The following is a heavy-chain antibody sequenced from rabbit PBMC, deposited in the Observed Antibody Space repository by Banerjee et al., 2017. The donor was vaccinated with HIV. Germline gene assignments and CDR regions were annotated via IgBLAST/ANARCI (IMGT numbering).Heavy chain of an antibody. CDR3: TRKDL. CDR1: GSDFSSNA. Sequence: QSLEESGGDLVKPGASLTLTCKASGSDFSSNAMCWVRQAPGKGLEWIACINTSSGNTVYASWAKGRFTISKTSSTTVTLQMTSLTAADTATYYCTRKDLWGPGTLVTVS. J-gene: IGHJ4*01. V-gene: IGHV1S40*01. CDR2: INTSSGNT.